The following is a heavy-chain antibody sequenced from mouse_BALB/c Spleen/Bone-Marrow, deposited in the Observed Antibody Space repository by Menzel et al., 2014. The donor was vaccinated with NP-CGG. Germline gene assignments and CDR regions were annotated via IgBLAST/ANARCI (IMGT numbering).Heavy chain of an antibody. CDR3: ARDRGYDSYYAMDY. Sequence: VKLEESGPSLVAPSQSLSITCTVSGFSLTGYGVNWVRQPPGKGLEWLGMIWGDGSTDYNSALKSRLSTSKDNSKSQVFLKMNSLQTDDTARYYCARDRGYDSYYAMDYWGQGTSVTVSS. J-gene: IGHJ4*01. V-gene: IGHV2-6-7*01. D-gene: IGHD2-2*01. CDR1: GFSLTGYG. CDR2: IWGDGST.